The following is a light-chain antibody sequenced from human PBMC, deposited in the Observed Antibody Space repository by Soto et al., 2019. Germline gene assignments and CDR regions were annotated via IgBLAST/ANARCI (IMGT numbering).Light chain of an antibody. Sequence: DIQMTQSPSTLSASVGDRVTITCRASQSISDWLAWYQQKPGKAPKLLIYKASSLESGVPSRFSGSGSGTEFTLTISSLQPDEFATYYCQQYNSDSETFGQGTKVEVK. CDR2: KAS. CDR3: QQYNSDSET. CDR1: QSISDW. V-gene: IGKV1-5*03. J-gene: IGKJ1*01.